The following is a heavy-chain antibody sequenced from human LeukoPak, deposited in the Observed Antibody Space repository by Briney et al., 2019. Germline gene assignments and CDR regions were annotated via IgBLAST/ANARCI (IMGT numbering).Heavy chain of an antibody. CDR1: GVTISSGSNY. D-gene: IGHD3-22*01. CDR3: ARSQYYYDSSGFSAFDI. V-gene: IGHV4-61*02. J-gene: IGHJ3*02. CDR2: IYTSGST. Sequence: TLSLTCTASGVTISSGSNYWIWIRQPAGKGLEWVVRIYTSGSTNDNPSLKSCVTTSVDTSKNQFSLKLSSVTAADTAVYYCARSQYYYDSSGFSAFDIWGQGTMVTVSS.